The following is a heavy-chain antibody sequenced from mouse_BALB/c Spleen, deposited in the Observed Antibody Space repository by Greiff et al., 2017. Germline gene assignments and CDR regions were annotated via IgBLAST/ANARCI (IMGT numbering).Heavy chain of an antibody. D-gene: IGHD2-2*01. V-gene: IGHV5-6-4*01. Sequence: EVKLVESGGGLVKPGGSLKLSCAASGFTFSSYTMSWVRQTPEKRLEWVATISSGGSYTYYPDSVKGRFTISRDNAKNTLYLQMSSLKSEDTAMYYCTRGPYGYDDHFDYWGQGTTLTVSS. CDR2: ISSGGSYT. CDR3: TRGPYGYDDHFDY. CDR1: GFTFSSYT. J-gene: IGHJ2*01.